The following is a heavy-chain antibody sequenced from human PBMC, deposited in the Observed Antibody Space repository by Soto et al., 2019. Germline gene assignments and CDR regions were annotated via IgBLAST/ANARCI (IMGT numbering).Heavy chain of an antibody. CDR1: GGSLSSYD. D-gene: IGHD2-2*01. Sequence: SETLCLTSRVAGGSLSSYDLSWIRQQTGKGLEWIGYIYYSGSTNYNPSLKSRVTISVDTSKNQFSLKLSSVTAADTAVYYCARRNRVDCSSTSCLFYYYYYMDVWGKGTTVTVSS. J-gene: IGHJ6*03. CDR2: IYYSGST. CDR3: ARRNRVDCSSTSCLFYYYYYMDV. V-gene: IGHV4-59*08.